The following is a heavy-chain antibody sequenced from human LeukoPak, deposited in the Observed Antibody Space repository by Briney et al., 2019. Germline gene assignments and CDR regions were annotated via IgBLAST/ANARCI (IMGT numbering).Heavy chain of an antibody. V-gene: IGHV3-48*03. CDR1: GFTFTNYE. J-gene: IGHJ5*02. D-gene: IGHD2-2*03. CDR3: TRDLIGWSLDP. CDR2: INNYGWPT. Sequence: GGSLRLSCAASGFTFTNYEMNWVRQARAKGREWVSYINNYGWPTYYADSVKGRFTITRDSAKSSLYLQMASLTVEDTAVYYCTRDLIGWSLDPWGQGTLVTVSS.